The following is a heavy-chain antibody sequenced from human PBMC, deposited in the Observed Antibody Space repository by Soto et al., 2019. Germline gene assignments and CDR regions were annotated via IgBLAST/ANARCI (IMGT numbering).Heavy chain of an antibody. CDR2: ISAYNGNT. Sequence: QVPLVQSGAEVKKPGASVKVSCKASGYTFTSYGISWVRQAPGQGLEWMGWISAYNGNTNYAQKLQGRVTMTTDTSTSTAYMELRSLRSDDTAVYYCARDLDIVVVVAATRYYYYYGMDVWGQGTTVTVSS. CDR1: GYTFTSYG. V-gene: IGHV1-18*01. D-gene: IGHD2-15*01. J-gene: IGHJ6*02. CDR3: ARDLDIVVVVAATRYYYYYGMDV.